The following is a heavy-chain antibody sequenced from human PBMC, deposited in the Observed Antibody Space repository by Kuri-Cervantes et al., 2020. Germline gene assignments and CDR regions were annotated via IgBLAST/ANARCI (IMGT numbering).Heavy chain of an antibody. CDR2: ISSSGSTI. V-gene: IGHV3-11*04. Sequence: GESLKISCAASGFTFSDYYMSWIRQAPGKGLEWVSYISSSGSTIYYADSVKGRFTIYRDNAKNTLYLQVNSLTAEDTAVYYCAKSYSSGWTYGMDVWGQGTTVTVSS. D-gene: IGHD6-19*01. J-gene: IGHJ6*02. CDR1: GFTFSDYY. CDR3: AKSYSSGWTYGMDV.